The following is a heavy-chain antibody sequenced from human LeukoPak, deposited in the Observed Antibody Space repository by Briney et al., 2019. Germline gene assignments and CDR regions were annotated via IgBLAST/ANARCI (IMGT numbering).Heavy chain of an antibody. V-gene: IGHV3-48*01. CDR1: GFTFSDYA. D-gene: IGHD6-19*01. CDR3: ARRPYSSGWSVTYYMDV. CDR2: ISSSSNTI. J-gene: IGHJ6*03. Sequence: GGSLRLSCTTSGFTFSDYAMSWVRQAPGKGLEWVSYISSSSNTIYYADSVKGRFTISRDNAKNSLYLQMNSLRAEDTAVYYCARRPYSSGWSVTYYMDVWGKGTTVTVSS.